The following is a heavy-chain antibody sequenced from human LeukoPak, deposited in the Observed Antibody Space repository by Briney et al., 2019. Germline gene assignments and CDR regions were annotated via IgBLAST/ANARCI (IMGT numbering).Heavy chain of an antibody. CDR2: ISWNSGSI. V-gene: IGHV3-9*01. J-gene: IGHJ3*02. Sequence: PGGSLRLSCAASGFTFDDYAMHWVRQAPGKGLEWVSGISWNSGSIGYADSVKGRFTISRDNAKNSLYLQMNSLRAEDTAVYYCAKDPSIWGQGTMVTVSS. D-gene: IGHD6-6*01. CDR1: GFTFDDYA. CDR3: AKDPSI.